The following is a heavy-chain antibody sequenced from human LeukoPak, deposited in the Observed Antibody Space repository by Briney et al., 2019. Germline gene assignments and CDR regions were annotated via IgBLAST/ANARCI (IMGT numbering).Heavy chain of an antibody. V-gene: IGHV3-11*01. D-gene: IGHD3-22*01. CDR2: ISSSGSNM. J-gene: IGHJ4*02. Sequence: PGGSLRLSCAASGFTFSDYYMSWIRQAPGKGLEWVSYISSSGSNMYYADSVKGRFTISRDNAKNSLYLQMNSLRAEDTAVYYCARGGMAMIVIGAPKWGQGTLVTVSS. CDR3: ARGGMAMIVIGAPK. CDR1: GFTFSDYY.